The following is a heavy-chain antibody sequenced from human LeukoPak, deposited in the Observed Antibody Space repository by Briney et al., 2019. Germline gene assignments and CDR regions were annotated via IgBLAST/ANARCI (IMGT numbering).Heavy chain of an antibody. J-gene: IGHJ4*02. CDR2: INPNSGGT. CDR1: GYTFTGYY. Sequence: ASVKVSCKASGYTFTGYYMHWVRQAPGQGLEWMGWINPNSGGTNYAQKFQGRVTMTRDTSISTAYMELSRLRSDDTAVYYCARDIPWFGELLSSGDFDYWGQGTLVTVSS. D-gene: IGHD3-10*01. CDR3: ARDIPWFGELLSSGDFDY. V-gene: IGHV1-2*02.